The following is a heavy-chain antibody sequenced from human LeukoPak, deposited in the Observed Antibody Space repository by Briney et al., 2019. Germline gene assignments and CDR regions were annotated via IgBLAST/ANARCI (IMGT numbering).Heavy chain of an antibody. D-gene: IGHD1-26*01. V-gene: IGHV4-59*01. J-gene: IGHJ4*02. CDR3: AKFGGSFDFLDY. CDR2: IHYGGST. Sequence: SETLSLTCTVSGGSISTYYWSWIRQPPGKGLEWIAYIHYGGSTNYNPSLKSRVTISVDTSKKHLSLKLSSVTAADTAVYYCAKFGGSFDFLDYWGQGTLVTVSS. CDR1: GGSISTYY.